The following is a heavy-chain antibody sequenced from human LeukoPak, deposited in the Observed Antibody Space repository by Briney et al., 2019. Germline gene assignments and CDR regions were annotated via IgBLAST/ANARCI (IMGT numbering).Heavy chain of an antibody. V-gene: IGHV4-34*01. CDR2: INHSGST. J-gene: IGHJ4*02. Sequence: SETLSLTCAVYGGSFSGYYWSWIRQPPGKGLEWIGEINHSGSTNYNPSLKSRVTISVDTSKNQFSLKLGSVTAADTAVYYCARAAWWQFDYWGQGTLVTVSS. D-gene: IGHD2-15*01. CDR1: GGSFSGYY. CDR3: ARAAWWQFDY.